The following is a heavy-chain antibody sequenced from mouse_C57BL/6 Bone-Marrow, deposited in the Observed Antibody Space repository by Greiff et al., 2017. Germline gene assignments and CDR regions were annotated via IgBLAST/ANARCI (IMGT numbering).Heavy chain of an antibody. CDR2: FYPGSGSI. CDR3: ARHGHYYYGSSYYFDY. CDR1: GYTFTEYT. D-gene: IGHD1-1*01. J-gene: IGHJ2*01. V-gene: IGHV1-62-2*01. Sequence: VMLVESGAELVKPGASVKLSCKASGYTFTEYTIHWVKQRSGQGLEWIGWFYPGSGSIKYNEKFKDKATLTADKSSSTVYMELSRLTSEDSAVYFCARHGHYYYGSSYYFDYWGQGTTLTVSS.